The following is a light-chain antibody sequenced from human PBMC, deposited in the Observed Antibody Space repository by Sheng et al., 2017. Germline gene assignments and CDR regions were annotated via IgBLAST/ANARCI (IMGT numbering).Light chain of an antibody. CDR2: GAS. J-gene: IGKJ1*01. V-gene: IGKV3-20*01. CDR1: QSVSSN. Sequence: EMVIMQSPDTLSVSPGERATLSCRASQSVSSNLAWYQQKPGQAPRLLIYGASTRATGIPARFSGSGSGTDFTLTIRRLEPEDFAVYYCQQFGSSPVTFGRGTKVEIK. CDR3: QQFGSSPVT.